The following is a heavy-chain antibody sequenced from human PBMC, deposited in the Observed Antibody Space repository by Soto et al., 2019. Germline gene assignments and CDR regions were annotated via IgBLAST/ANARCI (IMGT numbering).Heavy chain of an antibody. J-gene: IGHJ4*02. Sequence: QVQLQESGPGLVKPSETLSLTCTVSGGSISSSSYYWGWIRQPPGKGLEWIGSIYYSGSTYYNPSLKSRVTISVDTSKNQFSLKLSSVTAADTAVYYCASLIETNGITMIVVVTPLSYFDYWGQGTLVTVSS. D-gene: IGHD3-22*01. V-gene: IGHV4-39*01. CDR3: ASLIETNGITMIVVVTPLSYFDY. CDR1: GGSISSSSYY. CDR2: IYYSGST.